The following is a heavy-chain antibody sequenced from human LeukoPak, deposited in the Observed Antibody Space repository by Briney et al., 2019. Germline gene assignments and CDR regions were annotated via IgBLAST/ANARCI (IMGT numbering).Heavy chain of an antibody. CDR1: GYTFTSYG. CDR2: ISAYNGNT. J-gene: IGHJ1*01. D-gene: IGHD3-22*01. V-gene: IGHV1-18*01. Sequence: ASVKVSCKASGYTFTSYGISWVRQAPGQGLEWMGWISAYNGNTNYAQKLQGRVTMTTDTSTSTAYMELSSLRSEDTAVYYCARETGPNSSGYYQHWGQGTLVTVSS. CDR3: ARETGPNSSGYYQH.